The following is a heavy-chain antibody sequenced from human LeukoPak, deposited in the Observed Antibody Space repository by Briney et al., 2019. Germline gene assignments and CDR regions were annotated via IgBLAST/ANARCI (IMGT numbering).Heavy chain of an antibody. J-gene: IGHJ2*01. V-gene: IGHV4-38-2*02. D-gene: IGHD6-13*01. CDR1: GYSISSGYY. Sequence: PSETLSLTCTVSGYSISSGYYWGWIRQPPGKGLEWIGNIYHSGTTYHNPSLKSRVTISVDTSKNQFSLKLSSVTAADTAVYYCARWVFYSSSWYYWYFDLWGRGTLVTVSS. CDR3: ARWVFYSSSWYYWYFDL. CDR2: IYHSGTT.